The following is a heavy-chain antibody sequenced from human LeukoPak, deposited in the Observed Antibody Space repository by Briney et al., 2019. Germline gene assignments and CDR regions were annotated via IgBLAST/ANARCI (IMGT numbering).Heavy chain of an antibody. J-gene: IGHJ5*02. CDR2: TYYRSKWYN. Sequence: SQTLSLTCAISGDSVSSNSAAWNWIRQSPSRGLEWLGRTYYRSKWYNDYAVSVKSRITINPDTSKNQFSLQLNSVTPEDTAVYYCARVALTTYYYDSCGPYSSWFDPWGQGTLVTVSS. CDR1: GDSVSSNSAA. D-gene: IGHD3-22*01. V-gene: IGHV6-1*01. CDR3: ARVALTTYYYDSCGPYSSWFDP.